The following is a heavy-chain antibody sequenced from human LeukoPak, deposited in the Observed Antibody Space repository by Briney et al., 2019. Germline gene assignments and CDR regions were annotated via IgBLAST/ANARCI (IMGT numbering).Heavy chain of an antibody. D-gene: IGHD4-23*01. V-gene: IGHV1-18*01. CDR2: ISAYSGRT. J-gene: IGHJ4*02. Sequence: GASVKVSCKASGYSFTTYGINWVRQAPGQGLEWMGWISAYSGRTNYAQKFQGRVTMTTDTSTTTAYLELRSLRSDDTAVFYCARDYDDNSRCFGYWGQGTLVTVSS. CDR1: GYSFTTYG. CDR3: ARDYDDNSRCFGY.